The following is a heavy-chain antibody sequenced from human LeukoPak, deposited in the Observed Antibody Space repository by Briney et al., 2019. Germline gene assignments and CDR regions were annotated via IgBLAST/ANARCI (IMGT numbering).Heavy chain of an antibody. V-gene: IGHV1-18*04. Sequence: GASVKVSCKASGYTFTSYGISWVRQAPGQGLEWMGWISAYNGNTNYAQKLQGRVTMTTDTSTSTAYMELRSLRSDDTAVYYCARDQGRDYGDSRIYYYYGMYVWGKGTTVTVSS. CDR3: ARDQGRDYGDSRIYYYYGMYV. CDR2: ISAYNGNT. D-gene: IGHD4-17*01. J-gene: IGHJ6*04. CDR1: GYTFTSYG.